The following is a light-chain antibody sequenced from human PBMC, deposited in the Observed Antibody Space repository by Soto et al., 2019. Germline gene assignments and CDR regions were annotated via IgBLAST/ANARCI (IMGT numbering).Light chain of an antibody. V-gene: IGKV1-39*01. CDR2: DAS. CDR1: QYISSY. J-gene: IGKJ1*01. Sequence: DIQMTPSPSSLSASVGDRVTITCRASQYISSYLNWYQQKPGKAPKVLIYDASSLQSGVPSRFSGSGSGTDFTLTISSLQPEDFATYYCQQSYSTPKTFGQGTKVDIK. CDR3: QQSYSTPKT.